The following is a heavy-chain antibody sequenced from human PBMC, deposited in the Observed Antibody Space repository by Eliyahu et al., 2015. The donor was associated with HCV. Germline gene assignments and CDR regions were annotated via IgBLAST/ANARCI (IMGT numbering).Heavy chain of an antibody. CDR3: AKDGIMDSSGYYYVYYYYGMDV. J-gene: IGHJ6*02. D-gene: IGHD3-22*01. V-gene: IGHV3-30*02. Sequence: QVQLVESGGGVVQPGGSLRLSCAASGFTFSSYGMXWVRQAPGKGLEGVAFIRYDGSNKYYADSVKGRFTISRDNSKNTLYLQMNSLRAEDTAVYYCAKDGIMDSSGYYYVYYYYGMDVWGQGTTVTVSS. CDR1: GFTFSSYG. CDR2: IRYDGSNK.